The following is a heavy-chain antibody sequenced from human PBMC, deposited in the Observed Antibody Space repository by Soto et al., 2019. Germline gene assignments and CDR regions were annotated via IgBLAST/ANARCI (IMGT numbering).Heavy chain of an antibody. CDR2: IYYSGST. CDR1: GGSISSSSYY. V-gene: IGHV4-39*01. J-gene: IGHJ5*02. Sequence: PSETLSLTCTVSGGSISSSSYYWGWIRQPPGKGLEWIGSIYYSGSTYYNPSLKSRVTISVDTSKNQFSLKLSSVTAADTAVYYCASLNSGSYYWFDPWGQGTLVTVSS. CDR3: ASLNSGSYYWFDP. D-gene: IGHD1-26*01.